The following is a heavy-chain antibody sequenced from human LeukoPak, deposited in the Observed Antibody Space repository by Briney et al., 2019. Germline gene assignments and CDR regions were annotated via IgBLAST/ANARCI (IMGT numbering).Heavy chain of an antibody. V-gene: IGHV3-7*03. CDR3: ARGGRITDY. D-gene: IGHD3-16*01. J-gene: IGHJ4*02. CDR1: GFTFSNYW. CDR2: INQDGSAK. Sequence: PGGSLRLSCAASGFTFSNYWMSWVRQVPGKGLGWVANINQDGSAKYYVDSVKGRFTISRDNARNSLYLQMNSLRAEDTALYYCARGGRITDYWGQGTLVTVSS.